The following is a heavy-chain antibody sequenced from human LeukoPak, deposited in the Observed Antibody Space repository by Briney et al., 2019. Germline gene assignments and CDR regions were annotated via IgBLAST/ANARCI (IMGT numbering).Heavy chain of an antibody. Sequence: ASVKVSCKASGYTFSSSDINWVRQATGQGLEWMGWMNPNSGNTYYAQKLQGRVTMTTDTSTSTAYMELRSLRSDDTAVYYCARGGVRGYSYGLSQDYWGQGTLVTVSS. J-gene: IGHJ4*02. CDR3: ARGGVRGYSYGLSQDY. CDR2: MNPNSGNT. V-gene: IGHV1-8*01. D-gene: IGHD5-18*01. CDR1: GYTFSSSD.